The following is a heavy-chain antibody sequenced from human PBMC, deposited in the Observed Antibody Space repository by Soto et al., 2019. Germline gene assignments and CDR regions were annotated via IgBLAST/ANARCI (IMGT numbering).Heavy chain of an antibody. CDR3: GRMVQGIPVGIDV. CDR1: GVTFSSYG. V-gene: IGHV1-69*01. J-gene: IGHJ6*02. Sequence: QVQLVQSGAEVKKPGASLKLSCKASGVTFSSYGISWVRQAPGQGLEWVGGIIPICGTANYAETFKGRFTITGDDSTSTDYMELSSLGSEDTAVYYSGRMVQGIPVGIDVWGQGTTVTVSS. CDR2: IIPICGTA. D-gene: IGHD3-10*01.